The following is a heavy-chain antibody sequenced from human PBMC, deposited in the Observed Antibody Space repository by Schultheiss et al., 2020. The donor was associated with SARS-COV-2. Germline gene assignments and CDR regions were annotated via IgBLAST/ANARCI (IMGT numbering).Heavy chain of an antibody. V-gene: IGHV4-59*01. J-gene: IGHJ4*02. CDR2: ISYTGGT. D-gene: IGHD2-2*03. Sequence: ETLSLTCTVSGGSISSYYWSWIRQPPGKGLEWIGYISYTGGTNYNPSLKSRVTMSIDTSKNQFSLKLNSVTAADTAVYYCASMDNIWVFDYWGQGALVTVSS. CDR3: ASMDNIWVFDY. CDR1: GGSISSYY.